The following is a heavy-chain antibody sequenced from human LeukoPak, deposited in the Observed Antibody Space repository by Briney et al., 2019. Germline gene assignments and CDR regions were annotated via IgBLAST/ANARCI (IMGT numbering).Heavy chain of an antibody. CDR3: AKGDSGSSGWFGDC. Sequence: PGGSLRLSCASSGFTFRSYTMTWVRQAPGKGLEWVSTISSSGANTYYADSVKGLFTISRDNSKNTLYLQLNSLRAEDSAIYCCAKGDSGSSGWFGDCWVQGTQVTVSS. CDR1: GFTFRSYT. CDR2: ISSSGANT. D-gene: IGHD6-19*01. J-gene: IGHJ4*01. V-gene: IGHV3-23*01.